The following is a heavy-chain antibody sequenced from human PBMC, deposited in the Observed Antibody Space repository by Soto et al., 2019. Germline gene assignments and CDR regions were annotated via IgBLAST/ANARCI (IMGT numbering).Heavy chain of an antibody. CDR2: IYYSGST. CDR1: GGSISSSSYY. CDR3: ARGSSWRFDY. J-gene: IGHJ4*02. D-gene: IGHD6-6*01. V-gene: IGHV4-39*01. Sequence: QLQLQESGPGLVKPSETLSLTCTVSGGSISSSSYYWGWIRQPPGKGLEWIGSIYYSGSTYYNPSLKSRVNISVDTSKNQFSLKLSSVAAADPAVYFCARGSSWRFDYWGQGTLVTVSS.